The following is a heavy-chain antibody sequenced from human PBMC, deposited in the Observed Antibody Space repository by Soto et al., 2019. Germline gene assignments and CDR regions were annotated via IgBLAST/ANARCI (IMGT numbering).Heavy chain of an antibody. CDR3: AKEGDIVVVVAAVFDY. CDR2: ISGSGGST. J-gene: IGHJ4*02. D-gene: IGHD2-15*01. CDR1: GFTFSSYA. Sequence: EVQLLESGGGLVQPGGSLRLSCAASGFTFSSYAMSWVRQAPGKGLEWVSAISGSGGSTYYADSVKGRFTISRDNSKNTLDLQMNSLRAEDTAVYYCAKEGDIVVVVAAVFDYWGQGTLVTVSS. V-gene: IGHV3-23*01.